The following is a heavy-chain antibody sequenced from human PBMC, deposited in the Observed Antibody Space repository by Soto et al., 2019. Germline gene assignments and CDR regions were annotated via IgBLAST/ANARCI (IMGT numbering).Heavy chain of an antibody. V-gene: IGHV1-3*01. CDR3: ARYSGWYDY. D-gene: IGHD6-19*01. CDR1: GYTFTSYA. Sequence: ASVKVSCKASGYTFTSYAIHWVRQAPGQRLEWMGWLTFGSDNTKYSQKFQGRVTITRDTSASTAYMELSSLTSEDTAVHFCARYSGWYDYWGQGTLVTVSS. CDR2: LTFGSDNT. J-gene: IGHJ4*02.